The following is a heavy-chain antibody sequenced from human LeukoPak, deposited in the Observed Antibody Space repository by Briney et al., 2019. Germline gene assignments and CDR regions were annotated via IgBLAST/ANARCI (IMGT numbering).Heavy chain of an antibody. V-gene: IGHV1-2*02. J-gene: IGHJ6*02. CDR3: AFAPFGYCSGGSCYQYYYGMDV. CDR2: INPNSGGT. CDR1: GYTFTGYY. D-gene: IGHD2-15*01. Sequence: EASVKVSCKASGYTFTGYYMHWLRQAPGQGLEWMGWINPNSGGTNYAQKFQGRVTMTRDTSISTAYMELSRLRSDDTAVYYCAFAPFGYCSGGSCYQYYYGMDVWGQGTTVTVSS.